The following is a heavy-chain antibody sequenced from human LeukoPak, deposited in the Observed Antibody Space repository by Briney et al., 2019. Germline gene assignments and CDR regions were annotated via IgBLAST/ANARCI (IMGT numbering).Heavy chain of an antibody. CDR1: GFTVSSNY. V-gene: IGHV3-66*01. CDR2: IYSGGST. D-gene: IGHD3-22*01. Sequence: GGSLRLSCAASGFTVSSNYMSWVRQAPGKRLEWVSVIYSGGSTYYADSVKGRFTISRDNSKNTLYLQMNSLRAEDTAVYYCARVLSGSWDWFDPWGQGTLVTVSS. J-gene: IGHJ5*02. CDR3: ARVLSGSWDWFDP.